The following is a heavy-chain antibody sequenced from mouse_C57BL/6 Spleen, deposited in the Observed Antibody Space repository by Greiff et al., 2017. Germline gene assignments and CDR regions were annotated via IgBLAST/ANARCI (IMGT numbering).Heavy chain of an antibody. CDR2: INPSSGYT. CDR1: GYTFTSYW. CDR3: AKSRGSSPAWFAY. J-gene: IGHJ3*01. Sequence: VQLQQSGAELAKPGASVKLSCKASGYTFTSYWMHWVKQRPGQGLEWIGYINPSSGYTKYNQKFKDKATLTADKSSSTAYMQLSSLTYEDSAVYYCAKSRGSSPAWFAYWGQGTLVTVSA. V-gene: IGHV1-7*01. D-gene: IGHD1-1*01.